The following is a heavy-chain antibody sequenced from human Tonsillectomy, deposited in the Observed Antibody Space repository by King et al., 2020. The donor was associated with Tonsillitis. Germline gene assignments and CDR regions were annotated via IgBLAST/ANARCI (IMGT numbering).Heavy chain of an antibody. J-gene: IGHJ2*01. Sequence: VQLVESGGGLVQPGGSLRLSCAASRFTFSSYAMSWVRQAPGKGLEWVATLSANDGRTYYADSVRGRFTISRDNSKNTLYLQMSTLRAEDTAVYYCAKDENKYAGTWSWYFDLWGRGTLVTVSS. CDR3: AKDENKYAGTWSWYFDL. V-gene: IGHV3-23*04. D-gene: IGHD6-13*01. CDR1: RFTFSSYA. CDR2: LSANDGRT.